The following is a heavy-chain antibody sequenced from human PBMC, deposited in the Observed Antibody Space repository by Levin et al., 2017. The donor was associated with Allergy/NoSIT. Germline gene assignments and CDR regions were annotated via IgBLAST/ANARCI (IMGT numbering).Heavy chain of an antibody. D-gene: IGHD3-22*01. CDR3: AKRVVTTGPPDYFDN. Sequence: GESLKISCAASGFTFSNYAMSWVRQVPGKGLEWVSAIRGSGSGTYYADSVKGRFAISRDNSKNTLYLQMSSLRAEDTAVYYCAKRVVTTGPPDYFDNWGRGSLVTVAS. J-gene: IGHJ4*02. V-gene: IGHV3-23*01. CDR1: GFTFSNYA. CDR2: IRGSGSGT.